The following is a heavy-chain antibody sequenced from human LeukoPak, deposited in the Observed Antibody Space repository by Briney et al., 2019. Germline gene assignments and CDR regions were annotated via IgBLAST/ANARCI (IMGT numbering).Heavy chain of an antibody. CDR3: ARGPGQLTSECFDS. J-gene: IGHJ5*01. Sequence: SETLSLTCAVYGGSFSGYYWSWIRQPPGKGLEWIGEINHSGSTNYNPSLKSRVTISVDTSKNQFSLKLSSVTAADAAVYYCARGPGQLTSECFDSWGQGILVTVSS. CDR1: GGSFSGYY. D-gene: IGHD6-13*01. V-gene: IGHV4-34*01. CDR2: INHSGST.